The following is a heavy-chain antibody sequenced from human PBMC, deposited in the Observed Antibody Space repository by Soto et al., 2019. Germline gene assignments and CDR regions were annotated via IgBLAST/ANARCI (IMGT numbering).Heavy chain of an antibody. CDR1: GFTFSRYW. J-gene: IGHJ4*02. Sequence: EVRLVESGGDLVQSGGFLRLSCATSGFTFSRYWMHWVRQVPGKGLVWVSRINSDGSSISYSDSVKGRFTISRDNAKNTLYLQMNSLRVEDTAVYYCARLPVDTITSLDYWGQGTLVTVSS. D-gene: IGHD3-3*01. V-gene: IGHV3-74*01. CDR3: ARLPVDTITSLDY. CDR2: INSDGSSI.